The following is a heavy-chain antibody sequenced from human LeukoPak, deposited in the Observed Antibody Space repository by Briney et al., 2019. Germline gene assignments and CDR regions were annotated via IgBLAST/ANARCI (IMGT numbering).Heavy chain of an antibody. CDR2: ISSNGGST. CDR3: ARERGSGDYTFDY. D-gene: IGHD4-17*01. V-gene: IGHV3-64*01. J-gene: IGHJ4*02. Sequence: GGSLRLSCAASGFTFSSYAMHWVRQAPGKGLEYVSAISSNGGSTYYANSVKGRFTISRDNSKNTLYLQMGSLRAEDMAVYYCARERGSGDYTFDYWGQGTLVTVSS. CDR1: GFTFSSYA.